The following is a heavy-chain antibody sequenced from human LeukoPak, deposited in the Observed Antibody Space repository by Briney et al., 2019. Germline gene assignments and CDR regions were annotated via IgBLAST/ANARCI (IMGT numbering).Heavy chain of an antibody. CDR2: IYYSGST. CDR1: GGSISSYY. CDR3: ASSYSSGWWGGYYYYGMDV. V-gene: IGHV4-59*08. D-gene: IGHD6-19*01. Sequence: SETLSLTCTVSGGSISSYYWSWIRQPPGKGLEWIGYIYYSGSTNYTPSLKSRATISVDTSKNQFSLKLSSVTAADTAVYYCASSYSSGWWGGYYYYGMDVWGQGTTVTVSS. J-gene: IGHJ6*02.